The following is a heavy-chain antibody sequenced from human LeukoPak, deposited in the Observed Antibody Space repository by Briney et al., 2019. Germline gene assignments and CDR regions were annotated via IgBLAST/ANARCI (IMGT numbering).Heavy chain of an antibody. Sequence: SETLSLTCTVSGAYLSSGPYYWGWIRQPPGKGLEWIGSLSYNGNIYNTSPLKSRVTMSVDTSKNQFSLKLSSVTAADTAIYYCARERDAYNWRPLDYGGQGILVTVSS. CDR3: ARERDAYNWRPLDY. J-gene: IGHJ4*02. CDR2: LSYNGNI. V-gene: IGHV4-39*07. CDR1: GAYLSSGPYY. D-gene: IGHD5-24*01.